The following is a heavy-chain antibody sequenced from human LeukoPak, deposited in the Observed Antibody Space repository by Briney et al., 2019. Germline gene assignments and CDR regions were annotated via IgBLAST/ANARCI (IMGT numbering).Heavy chain of an antibody. CDR3: ARKSGSSTGRGVDS. Sequence: PSETLSLTCTVSGYSISTGYYWGWIRQPPGKGLEWIGSIYRSGSTSYNPSLKSRLTISVDTSKNQFSLNLNSVTAADTAVYYCARKSGSSTGRGVDSWGQGTLATVSS. CDR1: GYSISTGYY. D-gene: IGHD1-26*01. J-gene: IGHJ4*02. CDR2: IYRSGST. V-gene: IGHV4-38-2*02.